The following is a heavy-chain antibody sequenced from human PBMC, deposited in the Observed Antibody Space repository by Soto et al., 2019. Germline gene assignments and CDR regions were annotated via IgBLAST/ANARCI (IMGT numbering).Heavy chain of an antibody. CDR3: AIQRGDCSSTSCYYYYYYMDV. V-gene: IGHV1-46*03. D-gene: IGHD2-2*01. CDR1: GYTFTSCY. CDR2: INPSGGST. Sequence: ASVKVSCTASGYTFTSCYRRWVRQAPGQGLEWMGIINPSGGSTSYAQKFQGRVTMTRDTSTSTVYMELSSLRSEDTAVYYCAIQRGDCSSTSCYYYYYYMDVWGKGTTVTVSS. J-gene: IGHJ6*03.